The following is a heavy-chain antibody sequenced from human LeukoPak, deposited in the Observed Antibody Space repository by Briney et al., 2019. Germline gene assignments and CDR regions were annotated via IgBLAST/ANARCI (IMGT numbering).Heavy chain of an antibody. CDR1: GFTFSDYW. J-gene: IGHJ5*01. Sequence: PGGSLRVSCAASGFTFSDYWMSWVRQAPGKGLEWVAKIKHDATEEYYVDSVKGRFTISRDNAKNSLYLQMNSLRAEDTAVYYCATGGRKEFDSWGQGTLVTVSS. CDR2: IKHDATEE. CDR3: ATGGRKEFDS. V-gene: IGHV3-7*03.